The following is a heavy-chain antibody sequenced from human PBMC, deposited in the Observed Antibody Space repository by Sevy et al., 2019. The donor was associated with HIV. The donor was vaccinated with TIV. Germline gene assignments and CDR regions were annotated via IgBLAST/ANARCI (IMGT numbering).Heavy chain of an antibody. V-gene: IGHV1-2*02. CDR2: INPKTGGT. D-gene: IGHD5-12*01. Sequence: ASVKVSCKASGYNFIDYYIHWLRQAPGNGLEWLGWINPKTGGTTLSQKFQGRLTMTTDTSTSTAYMELTRLRSGDSLTHGDRAIYFCARTLSGYDFNYFDYWGQGTLVNVSS. CDR1: GYNFIDYY. J-gene: IGHJ4*02. CDR3: RAIYFCARTLSGYDFNYFDY.